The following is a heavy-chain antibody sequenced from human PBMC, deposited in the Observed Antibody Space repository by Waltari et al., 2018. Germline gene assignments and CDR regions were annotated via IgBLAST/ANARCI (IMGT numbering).Heavy chain of an antibody. V-gene: IGHV4-59*01. D-gene: IGHD3-10*01. Sequence: QVQLQESGPGLVKPSETLSLTCTVSGGSISRYYWIWIRQPPGKGLEWIGYIYYSGSTNYNPSLKSRVTISVDTSKNQFSLKLSSVTAADTAVYYCARKVRGVTDYFDYWGQGTLVTVSS. CDR1: GGSISRYY. J-gene: IGHJ4*02. CDR2: IYYSGST. CDR3: ARKVRGVTDYFDY.